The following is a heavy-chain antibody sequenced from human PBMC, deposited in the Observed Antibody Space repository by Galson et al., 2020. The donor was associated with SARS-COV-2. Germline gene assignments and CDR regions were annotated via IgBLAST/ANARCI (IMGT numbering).Heavy chain of an antibody. CDR3: AREENFFLVGTATRMCYFDY. Sequence: SETLSLTCAVYGGSFSGYSWSWIRQPPGQGLEWIGEINSSGSTNYNPSLKSRITISVDTSKNHSSLKLSSVTAADTAVYYCAREENFFLVGTATRMCYFDYWGRGTLATVSS. CDR2: INSSGST. V-gene: IGHV4-34*01. D-gene: IGHD2-21*02. CDR1: GGSFSGYS. J-gene: IGHJ4*02.